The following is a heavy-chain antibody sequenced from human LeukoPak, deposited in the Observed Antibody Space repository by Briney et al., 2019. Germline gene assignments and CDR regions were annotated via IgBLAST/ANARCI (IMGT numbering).Heavy chain of an antibody. V-gene: IGHV3-7*01. J-gene: IGHJ4*02. D-gene: IGHD6-13*01. CDR2: IDQEGSGK. Sequence: GGSLRLSSAASGFTFSDYWMTSVPQAPGKGREWVENIDQEGSGKISVDSVKGRFTISRDNAKKSLYLQMNSLRPEDSALYYCVRDQGAAGDSSGEGALVSVSS. CDR3: VRDQGAAGDS. CDR1: GFTFSDYW.